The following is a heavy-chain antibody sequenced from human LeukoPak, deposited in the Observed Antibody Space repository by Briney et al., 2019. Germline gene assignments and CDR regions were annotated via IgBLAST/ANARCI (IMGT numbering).Heavy chain of an antibody. V-gene: IGHV1-18*01. CDR3: TRRIVGAHLGGY. J-gene: IGHJ4*02. Sequence: GASVKVSCKASGYTFTNYGMRWVRQVPGQGLEWMGWISAKNGNTDYAQKLQGRFTMTLDTSTSTAYMELRSLRSDDTAVYYCTRRIVGAHLGGYWGQGTLVTVSS. D-gene: IGHD1-26*01. CDR1: GYTFTNYG. CDR2: ISAKNGNT.